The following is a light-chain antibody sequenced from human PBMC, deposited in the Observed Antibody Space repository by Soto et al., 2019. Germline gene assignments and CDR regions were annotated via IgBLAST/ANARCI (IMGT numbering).Light chain of an antibody. V-gene: IGKV3D-15*01. CDR2: GIS. J-gene: IGKJ1*01. CDR1: QSVNSN. Sequence: EIVMTQSPATLSVSPGERATLSCRASQSVNSNYLAWYQQKPGQSPRLLIYGISKRATDIPDRFSGSGSGTEFPLTISRLPSEDFAVYYCQQYNNWLRTFGQGTKVDIK. CDR3: QQYNNWLRT.